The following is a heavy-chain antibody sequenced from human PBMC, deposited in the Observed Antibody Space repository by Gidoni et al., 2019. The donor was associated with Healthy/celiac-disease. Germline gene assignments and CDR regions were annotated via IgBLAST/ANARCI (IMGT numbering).Heavy chain of an antibody. D-gene: IGHD3-9*01. CDR3: ATVLPTYDSLTGYYNVRGQFDY. CDR1: GSTLPELS. Sequence: QVQLVQSGAEVKKPGASVKVSCKVSGSTLPELSMPWVRQAPGKGLEWMGGFDPEDGETIYAQKFQGRVTMTEDTSTDTAYMELSSLRSEDTAVYYCATVLPTYDSLTGYYNVRGQFDYWGQGTLVTVSS. CDR2: FDPEDGET. V-gene: IGHV1-24*01. J-gene: IGHJ4*02.